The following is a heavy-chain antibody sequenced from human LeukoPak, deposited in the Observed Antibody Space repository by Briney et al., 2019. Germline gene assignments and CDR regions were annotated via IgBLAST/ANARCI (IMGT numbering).Heavy chain of an antibody. Sequence: ASVKVSCKASGYTFRGYYMHWVRQAPGQGLGWMGRINPNSGGTNYAQKFQGRVTMTRDTSISTAYMELSRLRSDDTAVYYCARARGTSWYGYWGQGTLVTVSS. D-gene: IGHD6-13*01. J-gene: IGHJ4*02. CDR2: INPNSGGT. V-gene: IGHV1-2*06. CDR1: GYTFRGYY. CDR3: ARARGTSWYGY.